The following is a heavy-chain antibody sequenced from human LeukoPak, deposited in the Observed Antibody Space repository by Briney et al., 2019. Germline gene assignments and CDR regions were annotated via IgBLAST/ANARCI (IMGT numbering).Heavy chain of an antibody. J-gene: IGHJ6*03. V-gene: IGHV3-21*01. Sequence: PGGSLRLSCVGSGFTFSSYGMNWVRQAPGKGLEWVSSISTSSSYIYYADSLKGRFTISRDNSKNSLYLQMNSLRADDTAVYYCARSRKGYQLLSTNWDYYYMDFWGKGTTVTLSS. CDR2: ISTSSSYI. D-gene: IGHD2-2*01. CDR3: ARSRKGYQLLSTNWDYYYMDF. CDR1: GFTFSSYG.